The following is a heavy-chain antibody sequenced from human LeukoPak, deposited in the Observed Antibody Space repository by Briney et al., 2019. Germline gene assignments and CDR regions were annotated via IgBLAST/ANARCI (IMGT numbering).Heavy chain of an antibody. D-gene: IGHD1-26*01. V-gene: IGHV3-30*18. CDR3: AKYSSRNYYGMDV. Sequence: PGGSLRLSCAASGFTFSTYGTHWVRQAPGKGLEWVAVISYDGITKYYADSVKGRFTISRDNSKNTLSPQMSSLRAEDTAVYYCAKYSSRNYYGMDVWGQGTTVTVSS. CDR2: ISYDGITK. CDR1: GFTFSTYG. J-gene: IGHJ6*02.